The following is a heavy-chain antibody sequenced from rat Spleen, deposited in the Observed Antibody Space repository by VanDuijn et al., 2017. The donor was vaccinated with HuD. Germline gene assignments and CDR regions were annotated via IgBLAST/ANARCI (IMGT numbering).Heavy chain of an antibody. V-gene: IGHV5-7*01. CDR3: TRGYYFDY. CDR1: GFTFTNYD. J-gene: IGHJ2*01. Sequence: EVQVVESGGGIVQPGRSMKLSCAASGFTFTNYDMVWVRQAPTKGLKWVASISYDGSTHYYRDSVKGRFTISRDNAKSTLYLQMDSLRSEDTATYYCTRGYYFDYWGQGVMVTVSS. CDR2: ISYDGSTH.